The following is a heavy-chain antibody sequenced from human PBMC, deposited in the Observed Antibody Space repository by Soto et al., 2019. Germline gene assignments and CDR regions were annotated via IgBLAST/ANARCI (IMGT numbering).Heavy chain of an antibody. CDR2: ISSSGSTI. J-gene: IGHJ6*03. V-gene: IGHV3-48*04. Sequence: GSLRLSCAASGFTFSSYSMNCVRQAPGKGLEWVSYISSSGSTIYYADSVKGRFTISRDNAKNSLYLQMNSLRAEDTAVYYCARDHWNYYYYYMDVWGKGTTVTVSS. CDR1: GFTFSSYS. D-gene: IGHD1-1*01. CDR3: ARDHWNYYYYYMDV.